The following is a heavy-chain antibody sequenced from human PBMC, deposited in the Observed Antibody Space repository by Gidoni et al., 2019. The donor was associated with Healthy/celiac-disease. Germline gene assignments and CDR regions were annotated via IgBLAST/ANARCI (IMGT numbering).Heavy chain of an antibody. CDR1: VFTFSGSA. D-gene: IGHD3-3*01. Sequence: EVQLVESGGGVVQPGRSLKRTCAASVFTFSGSAMHWVRQASGKGLELVGRIRSKANSYATAYAASVKGRFTISRDDSKNTAYLQMNSLKTEDTAVYYCTRPITIFGVVTNYWGQGTLVTVSS. CDR2: IRSKANSYAT. CDR3: TRPITIFGVVTNY. J-gene: IGHJ4*02. V-gene: IGHV3-73*02.